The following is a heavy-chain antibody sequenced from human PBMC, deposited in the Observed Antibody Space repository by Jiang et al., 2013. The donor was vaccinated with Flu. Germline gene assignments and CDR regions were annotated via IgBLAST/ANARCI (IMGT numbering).Heavy chain of an antibody. CDR2: ISWNSGST. J-gene: IGHJ4*02. CDR3: AKVEWFGDSYYFDS. Sequence: LAQPGRSLRLSCAASGFPFDDYSMHWVRQAPGKGLEWVSGISWNSGSTDYANSVKGRFTISRDNTKNSLYLQMNSLIPEDTALYYCAKVEWFGDSYYFDSWGQGTLVTVSS. V-gene: IGHV3-9*01. CDR1: GFPFDDYS. D-gene: IGHD3-10*01.